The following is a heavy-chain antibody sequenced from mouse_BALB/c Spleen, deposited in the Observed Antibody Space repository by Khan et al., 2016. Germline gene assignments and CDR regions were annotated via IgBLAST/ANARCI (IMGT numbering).Heavy chain of an antibody. CDR1: GYTFTNYV. J-gene: IGHJ1*01. CDR3: TRSDGYYRYVDV. CDR2: VNPYNDGT. V-gene: IGHV1S136*01. Sequence: EVELVESGPELAKPGASVQMSCQASGYTFTNYVMHWVQQTPGQGLEWIGYVNPYNDGTKYNEKFKGKSTLTSDQTSRTTYIELCSLNAEDSAVFYCTRSDGYYRYVDVWGALTTVTVSS. D-gene: IGHD2-3*01.